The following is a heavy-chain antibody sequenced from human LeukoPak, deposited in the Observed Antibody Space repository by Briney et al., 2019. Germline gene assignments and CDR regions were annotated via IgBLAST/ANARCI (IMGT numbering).Heavy chain of an antibody. Sequence: SETLSLTCTVSGSSISSGSYYWSWIRQPAGKGLEWIGRIYTSGSTNYNPSLKSRVTISVDTSKNQFSLTLSSVTAADTAVYYCARNSNSGSYLFDYWGQGTLVTVSS. CDR2: IYTSGST. D-gene: IGHD1-26*01. CDR3: ARNSNSGSYLFDY. V-gene: IGHV4-61*02. CDR1: GSSISSGSYY. J-gene: IGHJ4*02.